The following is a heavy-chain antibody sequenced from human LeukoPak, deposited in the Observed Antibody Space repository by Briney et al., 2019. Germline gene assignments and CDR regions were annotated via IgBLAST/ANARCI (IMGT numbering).Heavy chain of an antibody. CDR3: ARSFSGYDYYFDY. J-gene: IGHJ4*02. V-gene: IGHV1-69*13. Sequence: SVKVSCKASGGTFSSYAISWVRQAPGQGLEWMGGIIPIFGTANYAQKFQGRVTITADESTSTAYMELSSLRSEDTAVYYCARSFSGYDYYFDYWGQGTLVTVSS. CDR2: IIPIFGTA. D-gene: IGHD5-12*01. CDR1: GGTFSSYA.